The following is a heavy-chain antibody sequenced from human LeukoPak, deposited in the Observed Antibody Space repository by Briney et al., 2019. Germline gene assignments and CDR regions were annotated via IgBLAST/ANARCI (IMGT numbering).Heavy chain of an antibody. V-gene: IGHV3-48*03. J-gene: IGHJ4*02. CDR3: ARDRGVPAAIFDY. Sequence: GGSLRLSCAASGFTFSSYEMNWFRQAPGKGLEGVSYISSSGSTIYYADSVKGRFTISRDNAKNSLYLQMNSLRAEDTAVYYCARDRGVPAAIFDYWGQGTLVTVSS. CDR1: GFTFSSYE. CDR2: ISSSGSTI. D-gene: IGHD2-2*01.